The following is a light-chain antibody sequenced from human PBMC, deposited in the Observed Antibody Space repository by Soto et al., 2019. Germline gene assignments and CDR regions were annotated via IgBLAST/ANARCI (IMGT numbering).Light chain of an antibody. V-gene: IGKV3-20*01. J-gene: IGKJ1*01. CDR2: SAS. CDR3: QLYGFSPRWT. CDR1: QSVSSN. Sequence: TQSPSTLSASVGDRVTITCRASQSVSSNLAWYQQKPGQAPRLLVYSASTRATGIPDRFSGSGSGTDFTLTISRLEPEDSAVYYCQLYGFSPRWTFGQGTKVDIK.